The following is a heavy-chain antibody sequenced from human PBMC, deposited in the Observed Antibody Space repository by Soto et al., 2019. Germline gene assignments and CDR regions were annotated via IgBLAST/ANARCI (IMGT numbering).Heavy chain of an antibody. CDR3: AKMEGMDPWAYSFDY. CDR1: GFTFSDFA. J-gene: IGHJ4*02. V-gene: IGHV3-23*01. Sequence: EVQVLESGGGLVQPGGSLRLSCAATGFTFSDFAMSWVRQPPGKGLEWVSRIYGGGNGPHYADSVKGRVTISRDNSKNTLYLQMNSLRAEDTAVYYCAKMEGMDPWAYSFDYWGQGTLVTVSS. CDR2: IYGGGNGP. D-gene: IGHD2-2*03.